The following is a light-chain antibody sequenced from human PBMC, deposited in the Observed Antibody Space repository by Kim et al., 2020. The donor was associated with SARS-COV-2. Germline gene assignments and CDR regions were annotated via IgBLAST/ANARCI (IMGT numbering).Light chain of an antibody. V-gene: IGKV1-16*02. CDR2: AAS. J-gene: IGKJ5*01. CDR3: QQYYSYPIT. Sequence: SACVGDSVTITCRASQGIRQYLAWFRQKPGKAPESLIYAASSLEGGVPSKFSGHGSGTDFTLTITGLQPEDSATYFCQQYYSYPITFGQGTRLEIK. CDR1: QGIRQY.